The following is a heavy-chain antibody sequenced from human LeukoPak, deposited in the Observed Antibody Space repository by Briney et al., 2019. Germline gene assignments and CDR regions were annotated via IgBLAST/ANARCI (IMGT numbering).Heavy chain of an antibody. CDR1: GFTVSSNY. V-gene: IGHV3-NL1*01. D-gene: IGHD2-2*03. CDR3: ARSGGYLLRPWGT. CDR2: ISDGTTFSDGATT. Sequence: QPGGSLRLSCAASGFTVSSNYMGWVRQAPGKGLAWVSVISDGTTFSDGATTYYTDSVKGRFTISRDNSRNTLYLQMHSLRGDDTAFYYCARSGGYLLRPWGTWGQGTLVTV. J-gene: IGHJ5*02.